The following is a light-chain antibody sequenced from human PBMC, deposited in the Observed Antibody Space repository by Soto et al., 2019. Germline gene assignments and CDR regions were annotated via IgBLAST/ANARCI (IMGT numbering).Light chain of an antibody. CDR2: GAS. J-gene: IGKJ2*01. CDR3: QQSNTWPYT. V-gene: IGKV3-15*01. CDR1: QSVNHN. Sequence: EIVMTQSPATLSVSPGERATLSCRASQSVNHNLAWYQQKPGQAPRLLFYGASFRATGVPARFSGSGSGTHFTLPISSRQSEVFAIYFCQQSNTWPYTFGQGTKLEIK.